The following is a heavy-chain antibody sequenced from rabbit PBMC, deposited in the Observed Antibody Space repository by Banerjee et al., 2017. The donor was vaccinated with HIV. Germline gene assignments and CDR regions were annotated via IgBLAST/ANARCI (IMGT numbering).Heavy chain of an antibody. CDR2: INIGSGST. CDR3: ARDPSVSDANPSIYFKL. D-gene: IGHD6-1*01. CDR1: GFSFSSSDY. Sequence: QSLEESGGDLVQPEGSLTLTCTASGFSFSSSDYMCWVRQAPGKGLEWIGCINIGSGSTYYASWAKGRFTISKTSSTTVTLQMTSLTAADTATYFCARDPSVSDANPSIYFKLWGQGTLVTVS. J-gene: IGHJ4*01. V-gene: IGHV1S40*01.